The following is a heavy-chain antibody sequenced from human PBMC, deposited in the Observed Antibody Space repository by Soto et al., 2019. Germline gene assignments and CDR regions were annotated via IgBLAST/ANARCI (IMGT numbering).Heavy chain of an antibody. D-gene: IGHD1-26*01. CDR3: ARAGAGGKSHAWDY. J-gene: IGHJ4*02. Sequence: VQLFQSGAEVKKPGESLKISCQASGNTFASYWIGWVRQMSGKAPEWMGIIYPGDSDTRYSPSFQCQVTISADKSTNTADLQWSSLKASDTAIYYCARAGAGGKSHAWDYWGQGTLVTVS. CDR1: GNTFASYW. V-gene: IGHV5-51*01. CDR2: IYPGDSDT.